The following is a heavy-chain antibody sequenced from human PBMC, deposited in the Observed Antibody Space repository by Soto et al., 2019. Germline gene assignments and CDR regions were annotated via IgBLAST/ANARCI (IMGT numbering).Heavy chain of an antibody. CDR1: GFTFDTYG. D-gene: IGHD2-2*01. CDR2: ISYDGNNK. CDR3: AKGGCSSTSCYVNY. J-gene: IGHJ4*02. V-gene: IGHV3-30*18. Sequence: QVQLVESGGGVVQPGRSLRLSCAASGFTFDTYGMHWVRQAPGKGLEWVAVISYDGNNKYYADSVKGRFTISRDNSKNTLYLQMNSLRAEDTAVYYCAKGGCSSTSCYVNYWGQGTLVTVSS.